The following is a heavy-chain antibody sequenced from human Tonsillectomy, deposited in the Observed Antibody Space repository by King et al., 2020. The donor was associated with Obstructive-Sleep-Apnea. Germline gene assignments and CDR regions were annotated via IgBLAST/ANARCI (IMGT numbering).Heavy chain of an antibody. CDR1: GGSISSGGYY. CDR3: ARELGYCSSTSCPPDSYYGMDV. V-gene: IGHV4-31*03. CDR2: IYYSGGT. J-gene: IGHJ6*02. D-gene: IGHD2-2*01. Sequence: QLQESGPGLVKPSQTLSLTCTVSGGSISSGGYYWSWIRQHPGKGLEWIGYIYYSGGTYYNTSLKSRVTISVDTSKNQFSLKLSSVTAADTAVYYCARELGYCSSTSCPPDSYYGMDVWCQGTTVTVSS.